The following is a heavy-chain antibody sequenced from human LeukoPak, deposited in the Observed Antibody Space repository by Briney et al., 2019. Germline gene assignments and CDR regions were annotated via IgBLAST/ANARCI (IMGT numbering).Heavy chain of an antibody. J-gene: IGHJ5*02. CDR3: ARHRYYYDSSGYYYQP. Sequence: SETLSLTCTVSGASISSYYWGWIRQPPGKGLEWIGYIYYSGSTNYNPSLKSRVTISVDTSKNQFSLRLSFVTAADTAVYYCARHRYYYDSSGYYYQPWGQGTLVTVSS. D-gene: IGHD3-22*01. CDR2: IYYSGST. V-gene: IGHV4-59*01. CDR1: GASISSYY.